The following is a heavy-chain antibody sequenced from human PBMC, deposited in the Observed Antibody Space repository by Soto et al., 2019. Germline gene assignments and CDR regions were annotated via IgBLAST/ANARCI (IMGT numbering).Heavy chain of an antibody. CDR1: GGSFSGYY. V-gene: IGHV4-34*01. CDR2: INHSGST. D-gene: IGHD6-19*01. Sequence: SETLSLTCAVYGGSFSGYYWNWIRQPPGKGLEWIGEINHSGSTNYNPSLKSRVTISVDTSKNQFSLKLSSVTAADTAVYYCARLGSGIAVAGRAFDIWGQGTMVTVSS. CDR3: ARLGSGIAVAGRAFDI. J-gene: IGHJ3*02.